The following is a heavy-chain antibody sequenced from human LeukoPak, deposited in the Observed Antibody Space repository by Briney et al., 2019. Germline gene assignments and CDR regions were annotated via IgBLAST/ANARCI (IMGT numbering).Heavy chain of an antibody. CDR3: ARAIVVGHMDV. CDR2: IYYSGST. Sequence: SETLSLTCTVSGGSISSSSYYWGWIRQPPGKGLEWIGSIYYSGSTYYNPSLKSRVTISVDTSKNQFSLKLSSVTAADTAVYYCARAIVVGHMDVWGKGTTVTISS. V-gene: IGHV4-39*07. J-gene: IGHJ6*03. D-gene: IGHD3-22*01. CDR1: GGSISSSSYY.